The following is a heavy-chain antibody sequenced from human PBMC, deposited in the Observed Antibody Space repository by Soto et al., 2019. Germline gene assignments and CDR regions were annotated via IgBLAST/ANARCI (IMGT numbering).Heavy chain of an antibody. D-gene: IGHD5-18*01. V-gene: IGHV3-23*01. Sequence: GGSLRLSCAAAGFTFSSYSMSWVRQAPGKGLEWVSAISGSGGSTYYADSVKGRFTISRDNSKNTLYLQMNSLRAEDTAVYYCADINSYGPVGYWGQGTLVTVSS. CDR1: GFTFSSYS. J-gene: IGHJ4*02. CDR2: ISGSGGST. CDR3: ADINSYGPVGY.